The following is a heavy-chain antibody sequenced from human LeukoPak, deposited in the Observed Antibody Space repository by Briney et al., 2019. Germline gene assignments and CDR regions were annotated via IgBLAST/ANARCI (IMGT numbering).Heavy chain of an antibody. CDR1: GFTSSSYA. CDR3: AKGSYYDSSGSFYFDY. D-gene: IGHD3-22*01. V-gene: IGHV3-23*01. J-gene: IGHJ4*02. Sequence: PGGSLRLSCAASGFTSSSYAMSWVRQAPGKGLEWVSGISGSGGSTYYADSVKGRFTISRDNSKNTLYLQMNSLRAEDTAAYYCAKGSYYDSSGSFYFDYWGQGTLVTVSS. CDR2: ISGSGGST.